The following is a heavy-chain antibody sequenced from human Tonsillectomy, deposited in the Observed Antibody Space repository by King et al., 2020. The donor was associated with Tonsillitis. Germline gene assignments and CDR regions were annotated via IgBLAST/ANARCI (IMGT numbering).Heavy chain of an antibody. CDR1: GFTFNSYA. Sequence: VQLVESGGGLVQPGGSLRLSCAASGFTFNSYAMSWVRQAPGKGLEWVSGISGSGGSTNYADSVKGRFTISRDNSKNTLYLQMNSLRAEDTALYYCAKEPYGDYVLSHFDNWGLGTLVTVSS. J-gene: IGHJ4*02. CDR3: AKEPYGDYVLSHFDN. V-gene: IGHV3-23*04. CDR2: ISGSGGST. D-gene: IGHD4-17*01.